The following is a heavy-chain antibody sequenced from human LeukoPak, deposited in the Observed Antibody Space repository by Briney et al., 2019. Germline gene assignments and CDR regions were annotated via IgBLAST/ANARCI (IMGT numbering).Heavy chain of an antibody. CDR2: IYYSGRT. CDR1: GDSVSRSDSY. CDR3: ARRRYYDGSGYLE. D-gene: IGHD3-22*01. J-gene: IGHJ1*01. V-gene: IGHV4-39*01. Sequence: PSETLSLTCSVSGDSVSRSDSYWDWIRRPPGKGLAWIGTIYYSGRTYYSPSLKSRVTMSVDPSNNQFSLNLRSVTAADTALYYCARRRYYDGSGYLEWGQGTLLSVSS.